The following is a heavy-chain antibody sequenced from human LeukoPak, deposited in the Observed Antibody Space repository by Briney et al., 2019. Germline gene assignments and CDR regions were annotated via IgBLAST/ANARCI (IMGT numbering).Heavy chain of an antibody. J-gene: IGHJ4*02. CDR3: ARGPTTDYDVLTGYYYFDY. CDR1: GGSFSGYY. V-gene: IGHV4-34*01. D-gene: IGHD3-9*01. Sequence: KASETLSLTCVVYGGSFSGYYWTWIRQPPGKGVEWIGEINHSGSTNQNPPLKSRVTISVDTSKNQFSLKVSSVTAADTAVYYCARGPTTDYDVLTGYYYFDYWGQGTLVTVSS. CDR2: INHSGST.